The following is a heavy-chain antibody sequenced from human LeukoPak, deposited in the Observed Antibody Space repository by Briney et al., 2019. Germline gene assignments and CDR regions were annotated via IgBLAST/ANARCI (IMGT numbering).Heavy chain of an antibody. J-gene: IGHJ3*02. CDR1: GGSISSSSYY. D-gene: IGHD2-2*01. Sequence: SETLSLTCTVSGGSISSSSYYWGWLRQPPGKGLEWIGSINYSGTTYYSPSLKSRVTISVDTSKNQFSLKLSSVTAADTAVYYCARLPIVVVPSTSFDIWGQGTMVTVSS. V-gene: IGHV4-39*01. CDR3: ARLPIVVVPSTSFDI. CDR2: INYSGTT.